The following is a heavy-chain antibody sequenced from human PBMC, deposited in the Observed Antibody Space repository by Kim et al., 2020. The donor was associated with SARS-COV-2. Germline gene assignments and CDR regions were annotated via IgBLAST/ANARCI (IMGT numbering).Heavy chain of an antibody. CDR1: GFTFSSYW. Sequence: GGSLRLSCVGSGFTFSSYWMSWVRQAPGKGLEWVANIKQDGSEKDYVGSVKGRITITRDNAKKSLNMQMNSLRTEDTAVYYCARLPLGGINMVRGVPTSDVYGIDDWGQGSTVTVS. CDR2: IKQDGSEK. CDR3: ARLPLGGINMVRGVPTSDVYGIDD. V-gene: IGHV3-7*03. J-gene: IGHJ6*02. D-gene: IGHD3-10*01.